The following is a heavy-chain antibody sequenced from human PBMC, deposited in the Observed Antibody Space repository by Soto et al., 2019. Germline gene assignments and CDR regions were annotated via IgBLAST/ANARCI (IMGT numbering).Heavy chain of an antibody. D-gene: IGHD3-3*01. CDR3: AMESRSDYAFWSGSFRRDYYYYMDV. J-gene: IGHJ6*03. CDR1: GFTFSDYY. V-gene: IGHV3-11*01. Sequence: GGSLRLSCVASGFTFSDYYMSWIRQPPGKGLEWLSYISDSGNTINYADSVKGRFTISRDKPKNCLYLQMNSLRVEDTALYFFAMESRSDYAFWSGSFRRDYYYYMDVWGRGTTVTVSS. CDR2: ISDSGNTI.